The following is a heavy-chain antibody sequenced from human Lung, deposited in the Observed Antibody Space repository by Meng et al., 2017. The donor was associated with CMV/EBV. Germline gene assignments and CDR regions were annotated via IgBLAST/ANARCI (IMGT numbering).Heavy chain of an antibody. V-gene: IGHV3-21*01. CDR2: ISSSSSYI. CDR1: GFTFSSYS. J-gene: IGHJ4*02. CDR3: ARAPYYSSTSCYKRGGYYFDY. Sequence: GGSLRLSCAASGFTFSSYSMNWVRQAPGKGLEWVSSISSSSSYIYYADSVKGRFTISRDNAKNSLYLQMNSLRAEDTAVYYCARAPYYSSTSCYKRGGYYFDYWGQGTLVTVSS. D-gene: IGHD2-2*02.